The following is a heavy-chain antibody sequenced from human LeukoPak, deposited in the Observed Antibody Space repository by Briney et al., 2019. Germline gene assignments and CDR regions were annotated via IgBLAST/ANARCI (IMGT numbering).Heavy chain of an antibody. CDR1: GFSLSNFQ. D-gene: IGHD3-10*01. J-gene: IGHJ5*02. Sequence: HPGGSLRLSCVASGFSLSNFQMYWVRQAPGKGLEWVSIISLDGSTEFYADSVKGRFTISRDTASNTMHLEMNNLRIEDTAVCYCMRDYMGWFDPWGQGSLVTVSS. V-gene: IGHV3-30-3*01. CDR2: ISLDGSTE. CDR3: MRDYMGWFDP.